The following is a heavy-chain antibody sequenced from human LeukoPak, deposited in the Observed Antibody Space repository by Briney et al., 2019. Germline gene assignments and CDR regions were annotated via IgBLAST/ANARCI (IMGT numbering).Heavy chain of an antibody. J-gene: IGHJ4*02. Sequence: SVKVSCKASGGTFSSYAISWVRQAPGQGLEWMGGIIPIFHTANYAQKFQGRVTITADDSTSTAYMELSSLRSEDTAVYYCARNLGSRDGYNPPNLFDNWGQGTLVTVSS. CDR1: GGTFSSYA. V-gene: IGHV1-69*13. D-gene: IGHD5-24*01. CDR2: IIPIFHTA. CDR3: ARNLGSRDGYNPPNLFDN.